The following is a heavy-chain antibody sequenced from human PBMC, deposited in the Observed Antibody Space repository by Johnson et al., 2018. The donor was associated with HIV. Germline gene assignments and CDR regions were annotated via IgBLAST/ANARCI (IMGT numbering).Heavy chain of an antibody. Sequence: QVQLVESGGGVVQPGRSLRLSCAASGFTFSRYGMHWVRQAPGKGLEWVAFIRYDGNNKYYADSVKGRFTISRDNSKNTVYLQMNSLRAEDTAVYYCATDSSSGVYDAFDIWGQGTMVTVSS. V-gene: IGHV3-30*02. J-gene: IGHJ3*02. D-gene: IGHD6-13*01. CDR2: IRYDGNNK. CDR1: GFTFSRYG. CDR3: ATDSSSGVYDAFDI.